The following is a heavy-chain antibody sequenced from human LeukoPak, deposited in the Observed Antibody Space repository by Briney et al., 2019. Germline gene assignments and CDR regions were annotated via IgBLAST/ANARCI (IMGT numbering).Heavy chain of an antibody. CDR1: GGSISSYY. Sequence: SETRSLTCTVSGGSISSYYWSWIRQPAGKGMEWIGRIYTSGSTNYNPSLKSRVTISLDTSKNQLSLKLSSVTAADTAVYYCAGHHPRNTVDFWGQGTLVTVSS. J-gene: IGHJ4*02. D-gene: IGHD2/OR15-2a*01. CDR2: IYTSGST. V-gene: IGHV4-4*07. CDR3: AGHHPRNTVDF.